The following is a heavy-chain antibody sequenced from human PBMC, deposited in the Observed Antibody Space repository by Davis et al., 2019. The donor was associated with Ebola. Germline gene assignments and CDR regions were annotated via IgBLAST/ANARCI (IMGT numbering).Heavy chain of an antibody. CDR1: GSIFSSYA. D-gene: IGHD1-1*01. J-gene: IGHJ2*01. V-gene: IGHV3-23*01. CDR2: ISGRSGLT. CDR3: AASRRTYWHLHS. Sequence: GESLKISCAASGSIFSSYAMSWVRQTPGKGLEWVSAISGRSGLTYYANYVNKGRFTISSDSSKNTLYLQVTSLRAEDTAVYHCAASRRTYWHLHSWGRGTLVSVSS.